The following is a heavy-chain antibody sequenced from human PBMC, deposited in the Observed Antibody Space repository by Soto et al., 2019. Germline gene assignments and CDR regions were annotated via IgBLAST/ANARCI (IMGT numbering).Heavy chain of an antibody. D-gene: IGHD6-13*01. V-gene: IGHV4-39*01. CDR1: GGSISSSSYY. Sequence: ASETLSLTCTVSGGSISSSSYYWGWIRQPPGKGLEWIGSIYYSGSTYYNPSLKSRVTISVDTSKNQFSLKLSSVTAADTAVYYCARHMIAAASPYYFDYWGQGTLVTVSS. J-gene: IGHJ4*02. CDR2: IYYSGST. CDR3: ARHMIAAASPYYFDY.